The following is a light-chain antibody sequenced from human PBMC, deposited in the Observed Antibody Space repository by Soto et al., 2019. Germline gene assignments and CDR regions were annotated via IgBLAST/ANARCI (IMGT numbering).Light chain of an antibody. CDR2: GAS. V-gene: IGKV3-20*01. CDR3: QQYGSSQWT. J-gene: IGKJ1*01. Sequence: EIVLTQSPGTLSLSPGERATLSCRASQSVDNGYLAWYQQKPGQAPRLLIYGASSRATGIPDRFGGSGAVTDFTLTVSRLEPEDFAVYYCQQYGSSQWTFGQGTKVDIK. CDR1: QSVDNGY.